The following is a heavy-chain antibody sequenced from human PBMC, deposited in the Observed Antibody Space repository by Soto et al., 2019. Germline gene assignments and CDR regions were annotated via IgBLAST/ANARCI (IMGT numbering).Heavy chain of an antibody. J-gene: IGHJ4*02. Sequence: TGGSLRLSCAASGFTFSDYYMSWIRQDPGKGLEWVSYISSSSSYTNYADSVKGRFTISRDNAKNSLYLQMKSLRAEDTAVYYCARVSATGWHVNGRDYFDHWGLGTLVTVSS. CDR1: GFTFSDYY. D-gene: IGHD6-19*01. V-gene: IGHV3-11*06. CDR3: ARVSATGWHVNGRDYFDH. CDR2: ISSSSSYT.